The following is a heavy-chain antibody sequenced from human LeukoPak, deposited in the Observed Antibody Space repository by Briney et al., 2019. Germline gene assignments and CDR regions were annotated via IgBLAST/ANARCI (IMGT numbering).Heavy chain of an antibody. J-gene: IGHJ4*02. CDR2: IWCDGSNR. CDR3: ARGGAVGGTGAYYFDY. D-gene: IGHD6-19*01. Sequence: GRSLRLFCAASGFIFSNYGMHCVRQAPGKGLVWVAHIWCDGSNRYCADSVEGRYTLSRDIYKHTLYVQMNSLRAEDTAVYYCARGGAVGGTGAYYFDYWGQGTLVTVSS. V-gene: IGHV3-33*01. CDR1: GFIFSNYG.